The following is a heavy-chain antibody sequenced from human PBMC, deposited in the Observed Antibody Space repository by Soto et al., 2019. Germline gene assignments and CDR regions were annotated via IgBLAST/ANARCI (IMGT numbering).Heavy chain of an antibody. CDR1: GFTFSSYA. V-gene: IGHV3-30-3*01. Sequence: QVQLVESGGGVVQPGRSLRLSCAASGFTFSSYAMHWVRQAPGKGLEWVAVISYDGSNKYYADSVKGRFTISRDNSKNTXXLQMNSLRAEDTAVYYCARGMTTVTTHYYYYGMDVWGQGTTVTVSS. D-gene: IGHD4-4*01. J-gene: IGHJ6*02. CDR2: ISYDGSNK. CDR3: ARGMTTVTTHYYYYGMDV.